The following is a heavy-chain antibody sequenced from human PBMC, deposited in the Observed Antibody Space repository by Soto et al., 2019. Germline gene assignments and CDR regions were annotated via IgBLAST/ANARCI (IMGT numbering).Heavy chain of an antibody. D-gene: IGHD3-9*01. J-gene: IGHJ4*02. V-gene: IGHV3-23*01. CDR2: IRGDGGQT. CDR3: ARDVGLDSDDFFAY. Sequence: GGSLRLSCTASGFTFTSYGMGRVRRAPGKGLQWVSTIRGDGGQTHYTDSVKGRFSISRDNSKNTVYLQMDSLRAEDTAMYFCARDVGLDSDDFFAYWGQGTQVTVSS. CDR1: GFTFTSYG.